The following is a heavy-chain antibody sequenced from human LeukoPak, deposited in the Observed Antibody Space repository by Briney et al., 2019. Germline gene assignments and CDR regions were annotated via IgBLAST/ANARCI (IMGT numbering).Heavy chain of an antibody. D-gene: IGHD3-3*01. CDR3: ARIHYDFWSGYYAYYFDY. CDR1: GGSISSGGYY. CDR2: IYYSGST. J-gene: IGHJ4*02. V-gene: IGHV4-61*08. Sequence: SQTLSLTCTVSGGSISSGGYYWSWIRQPPGKGLEWIGYIYYSGSTNYNPSLKSRVTISVDTSKNQFSLKLSSVTAADTAVYYCARIHYDFWSGYYAYYFDYWGQGTLVTVSS.